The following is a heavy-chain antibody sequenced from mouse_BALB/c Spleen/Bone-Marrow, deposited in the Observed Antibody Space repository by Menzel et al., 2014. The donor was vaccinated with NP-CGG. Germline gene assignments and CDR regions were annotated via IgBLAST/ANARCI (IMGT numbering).Heavy chain of an antibody. Sequence: EVQVVESGGGLVQPGGSLRLSCATSGFTFTDYYMSWVRQPPGKALEWLGFIRNKANGYTTEYSASVKGRFTISRDNSQSILYLQMNTLRAEDIANYYCARDINYGIYWFFDVWGAGTPVTVSS. CDR2: IRNKANGYTT. CDR1: GFTFTDYY. V-gene: IGHV7-3*02. J-gene: IGHJ1*01. CDR3: ARDINYGIYWFFDV. D-gene: IGHD1-1*02.